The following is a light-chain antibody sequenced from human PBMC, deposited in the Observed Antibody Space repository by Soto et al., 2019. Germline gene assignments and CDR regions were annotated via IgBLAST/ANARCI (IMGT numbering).Light chain of an antibody. CDR3: QQYGRSRMFT. Sequence: EIVLTQSPGTLALSPRERATLSCRATQSVSSNYLAWYQQKPGQAPRLLMYGAFRGAAGIPDMFSGSVSGTEFTLTINTVDPEELADYFCQQYGRSRMFTCGQGTKLESK. CDR2: GAF. CDR1: QSVSSNY. J-gene: IGKJ2*01. V-gene: IGKV3-20*01.